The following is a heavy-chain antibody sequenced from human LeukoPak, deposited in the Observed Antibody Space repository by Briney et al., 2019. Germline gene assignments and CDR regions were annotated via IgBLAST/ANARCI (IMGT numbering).Heavy chain of an antibody. J-gene: IGHJ6*03. D-gene: IGHD3-22*01. CDR3: ARRVTVIYYMDL. CDR1: DGSFSGYY. V-gene: IGHV4-34*01. CDR2: INDSGGT. Sequence: SETLSPTCAVLDGSFSGYYWTWIRQIPGRGMEWIGAINDSGGTNCNPSLKRRVNVLVDTSKNQFSLKLTSATAADTAVYYCARRVTVIYYMDLWGKGTTVTVSS.